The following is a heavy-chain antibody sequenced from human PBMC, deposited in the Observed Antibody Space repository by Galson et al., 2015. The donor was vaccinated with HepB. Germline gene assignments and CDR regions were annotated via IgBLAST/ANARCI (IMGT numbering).Heavy chain of an antibody. D-gene: IGHD6-19*01. J-gene: IGHJ3*02. V-gene: IGHV6-1*01. Sequence: CAISGDSVSSNSAAWNWIRQSPSRGLEWLGRTYYRSKWYNDYAVSVKSRITINPDTSKNQFSLQLNSVTPEDTAVYYCAREPQWLGAGAFDIWGQGTMVTVSS. CDR1: GDSVSSNSAA. CDR3: AREPQWLGAGAFDI. CDR2: TYYRSKWYN.